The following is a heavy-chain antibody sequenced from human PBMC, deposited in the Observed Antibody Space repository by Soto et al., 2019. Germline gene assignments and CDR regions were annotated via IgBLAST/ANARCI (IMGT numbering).Heavy chain of an antibody. Sequence: SETLSLTCAVYGGSFSGYYWSWIRQPPGKGLEWIGEINHSGSTNYNPSLKSRVTISVDTSKNQFSLKLSSVTAADTAVYYCAREWQPSSPQKRGAKNPKKNYYYYYYMDVWGKGTTVTVSS. J-gene: IGHJ6*03. V-gene: IGHV4-34*01. D-gene: IGHD6-6*01. CDR2: INHSGST. CDR3: AREWQPSSPQKRGAKNPKKNYYYYYYMDV. CDR1: GGSFSGYY.